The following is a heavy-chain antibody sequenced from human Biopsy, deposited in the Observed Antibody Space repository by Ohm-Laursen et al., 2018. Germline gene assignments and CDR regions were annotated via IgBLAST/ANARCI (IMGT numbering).Heavy chain of an antibody. D-gene: IGHD3-10*01. Sequence: SLRLSCTASGFTLSSYSMNWVRQTPGKGLEWVSTISSSSDNIYYVDSVKGRFTISRDNAKNSLYLQMNSLRAEDTAVYYCARSRGGSGIATIYYYGMDVWGQGTLVTVSS. J-gene: IGHJ6*02. CDR2: ISSSSDNI. V-gene: IGHV3-21*01. CDR3: ARSRGGSGIATIYYYGMDV. CDR1: GFTLSSYS.